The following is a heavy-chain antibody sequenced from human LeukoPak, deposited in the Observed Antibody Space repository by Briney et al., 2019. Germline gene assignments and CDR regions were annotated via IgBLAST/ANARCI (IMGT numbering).Heavy chain of an antibody. CDR3: ARDFQYYDFWGGYYKEWYFDY. J-gene: IGHJ4*02. V-gene: IGHV4-59*01. CDR1: GGSISSYY. CDR2: IYYSGST. Sequence: SETLSLTCTVSGGSISSYYWSRIRQPPGKGLEWIGYIYYSGSTNYNPSLKSRVTISVDTSKNQFSLKLSSVTAADTAVYYCARDFQYYDFWGGYYKEWYFDYWGQGTLVTVSS. D-gene: IGHD3-3*01.